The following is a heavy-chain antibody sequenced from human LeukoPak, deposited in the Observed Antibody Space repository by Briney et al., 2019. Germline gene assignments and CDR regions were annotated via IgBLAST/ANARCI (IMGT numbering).Heavy chain of an antibody. V-gene: IGHV4-59*01. CDR1: GGSISSYY. Sequence: SETLSLTCTVSGGSISSYYWSWIRQPPGMGLEWIGYIQYNGHTNYNPSLKSRVSISVDTSKNQFSLRLSSVTAADTAVYYCARGSSRLIDYWGQGILVTVSS. CDR2: IQYNGHT. J-gene: IGHJ4*02. CDR3: ARGSSRLIDY. D-gene: IGHD3-10*01.